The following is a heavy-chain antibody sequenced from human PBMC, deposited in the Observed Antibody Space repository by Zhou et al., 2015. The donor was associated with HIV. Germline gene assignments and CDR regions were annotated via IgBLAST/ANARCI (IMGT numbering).Heavy chain of an antibody. V-gene: IGHV1-46*01. J-gene: IGHJ4*02. Sequence: QVQLVQSGAEVRNPGASVKISCKAYGYTFRNHYIYWMRQAPGQGLEWMGMIDPNGGATDYAKNFQGRVTMTRDTSANTVEMELTTLKSEDTAVYFCARDPGEFSGFHPHFDMWGQGTLVIVSS. CDR1: GYTFRNHY. CDR3: ARDPGEFSGFHPHFDM. CDR2: IDPNGGAT. D-gene: IGHD3-22*01.